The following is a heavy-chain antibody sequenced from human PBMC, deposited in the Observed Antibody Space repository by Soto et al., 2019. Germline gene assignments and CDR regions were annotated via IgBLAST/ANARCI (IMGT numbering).Heavy chain of an antibody. CDR1: GFTFSSYA. CDR3: ARVRVAGGYSGYDEGYYYYGMDV. Sequence: GSLRLSCAASGFTFSSYAMHWVRQAPGKGLAWVAVISYDGSNKYYADSVKGRFTISRDNSKNTLYLQMNSLRAEDTAVYYCARVRVAGGYSGYDEGYYYYGMDVWGQGTTVTVSS. V-gene: IGHV3-30-3*01. CDR2: ISYDGSNK. D-gene: IGHD5-12*01. J-gene: IGHJ6*02.